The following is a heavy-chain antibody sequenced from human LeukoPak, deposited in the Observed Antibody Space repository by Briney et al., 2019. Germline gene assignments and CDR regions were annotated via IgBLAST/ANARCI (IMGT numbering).Heavy chain of an antibody. CDR3: ARDGGSYRPYNWFDP. J-gene: IGHJ5*02. D-gene: IGHD1-26*01. CDR2: LYHSGST. V-gene: IGHV4-38-2*02. CDR1: GYSISSGYY. Sequence: KPSETLSLTCTVSGYSISSGYYWGWIRQSPGKGLEWIGSLYHSGSTYYNPSLKSRVTISVDTSKNQLSLKLSSVTPADTAVYYCARDGGSYRPYNWFDPWGQGTLVTVSS.